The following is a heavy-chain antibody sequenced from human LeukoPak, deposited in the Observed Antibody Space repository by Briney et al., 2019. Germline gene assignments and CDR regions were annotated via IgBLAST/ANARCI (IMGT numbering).Heavy chain of an antibody. V-gene: IGHV3-53*01. Sequence: GGSLRLSCAASGFTVSSNYMSWVRQAPGKGLEWVSVIYSGGSTYYADSVKGRFTISRDNSKNTLYLQMNSLRAEDTAVYYCARVNYDSSGYYHGVFDYWGQGTLVTVSS. CDR3: ARVNYDSSGYYHGVFDY. CDR1: GFTVSSNY. D-gene: IGHD3-22*01. CDR2: IYSGGST. J-gene: IGHJ4*02.